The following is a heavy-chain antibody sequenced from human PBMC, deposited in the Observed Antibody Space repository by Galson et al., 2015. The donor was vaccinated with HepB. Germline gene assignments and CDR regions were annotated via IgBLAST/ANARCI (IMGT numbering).Heavy chain of an antibody. CDR1: GFTFSSYG. J-gene: IGHJ6*02. CDR2: ISYDGSNK. V-gene: IGHV3-30*18. D-gene: IGHD1-26*01. CDR3: AKDRIHKWELLPYYYYYGMDV. Sequence: SLRLSCAASGFTFSSYGMHWVRQAPGKGLEWVAVISYDGSNKYYADSVKGRFTISRDNSKNTLYLQVNSLRAEDTAVYYCAKDRIHKWELLPYYYYYGMDVWGQGTTVTVSS.